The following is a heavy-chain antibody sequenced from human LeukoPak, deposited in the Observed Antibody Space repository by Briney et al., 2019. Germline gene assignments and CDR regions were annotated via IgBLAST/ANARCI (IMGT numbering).Heavy chain of an antibody. D-gene: IGHD3-22*01. CDR2: IYYSGSN. CDR1: GGSINNYY. J-gene: IGHJ5*01. Sequence: SETLSLTCTVSGGSINNYYWSWIRQPPGKGLEWIGYIYYSGSNNYKPSLKSRVTISVDRSRNQFSLKLSSVTAADTAVYYCARGPYYDSSGFDWWGQGTLVTVSS. CDR3: ARGPYYDSSGFDW. V-gene: IGHV4-59*01.